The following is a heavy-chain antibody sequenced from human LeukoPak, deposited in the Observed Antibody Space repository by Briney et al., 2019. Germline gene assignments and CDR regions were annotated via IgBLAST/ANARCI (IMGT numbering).Heavy chain of an antibody. V-gene: IGHV4-59*01. CDR2: IYYSGST. CDR1: GGSISSYY. D-gene: IGHD6-13*01. J-gene: IGHJ4*01. CDR3: ARSRGSSWQLFDY. Sequence: SETLSLTCTVSGGSISSYYWSWIRQPPGKGLEWIGYIYYSGSTNYNPSLKSRVTISVDTSKNQFSLKLSSVTTAVTAVYYCARSRGSSWQLFDYWGQGTLVTVSS.